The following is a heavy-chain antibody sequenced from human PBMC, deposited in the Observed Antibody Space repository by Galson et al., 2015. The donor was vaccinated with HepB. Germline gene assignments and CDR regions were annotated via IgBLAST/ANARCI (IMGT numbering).Heavy chain of an antibody. CDR3: AKDRGTMVRGVLDY. D-gene: IGHD3-10*01. J-gene: IGHJ4*02. CDR1: GFTFSSYG. CDR2: ISYDGSNK. V-gene: IGHV3-30*18. Sequence: SLRLSCAASGFTFSSYGMHWVRQAPGKGLEWVAVISYDGSNKYYADSVKGRFTISRDNSKNTLYLQMNSLRAEDTAVYYCAKDRGTMVRGVLDYWGQGTLVTVSS.